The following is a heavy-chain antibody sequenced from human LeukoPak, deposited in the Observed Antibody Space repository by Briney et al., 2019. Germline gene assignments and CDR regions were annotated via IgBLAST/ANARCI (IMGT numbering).Heavy chain of an antibody. CDR1: GFTFEKYF. CDR3: AKASVGEAFDY. V-gene: IGHV3-21*01. D-gene: IGHD3-16*01. Sequence: GGSLRLSCETSGFTFEKYFMNWVRQAPGKGLEWVSSISGTSTYIDYTDSVKGRFTVSRDNAKSSLYLQMNSLRAEDTAVYYCAKASVGEAFDYWGQGTLVTVSS. CDR2: ISGTSTYI. J-gene: IGHJ4*02.